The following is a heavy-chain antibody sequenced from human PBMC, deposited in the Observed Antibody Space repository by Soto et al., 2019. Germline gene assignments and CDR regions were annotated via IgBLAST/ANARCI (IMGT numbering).Heavy chain of an antibody. V-gene: IGHV3-30-3*01. CDR3: AREGYSSGWYAERRAFDY. D-gene: IGHD6-19*01. CDR1: GFTFSSYA. Sequence: GGSLRLSCAASGFTFSSYAMHWVRQAPGKGLEWVAVISYDGSNKYYADSVKGRFTISRDNSKNTLYLQMNSLRAEDTAVYYCAREGYSSGWYAERRAFDYWGQGTLVTVSS. CDR2: ISYDGSNK. J-gene: IGHJ4*02.